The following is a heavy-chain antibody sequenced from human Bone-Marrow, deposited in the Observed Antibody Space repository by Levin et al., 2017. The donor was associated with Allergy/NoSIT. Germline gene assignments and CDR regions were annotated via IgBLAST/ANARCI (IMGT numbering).Heavy chain of an antibody. D-gene: IGHD1-7*01. V-gene: IGHV2-5*02. Sequence: SGPTLVNPTQTLTLTCTFSGFALNTRPVGVGWIRQPPGEALEWVALIYWDDDKRYNPSLRRRLTITKDTSRNRVVLTMTNVDPVDTATYYCAHRLNNNGNWNYGAFDYWGQGILITVSS. CDR1: GFALNTRPVG. CDR3: AHRLNNNGNWNYGAFDY. J-gene: IGHJ4*02. CDR2: IYWDDDK.